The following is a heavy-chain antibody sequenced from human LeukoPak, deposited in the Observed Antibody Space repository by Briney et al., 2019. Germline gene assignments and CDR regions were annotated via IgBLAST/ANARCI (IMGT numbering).Heavy chain of an antibody. Sequence: EASVKVSCKASGYTFTGYYMHWVRQAPGQGLEWIGWINPNSGDTKHAQKSQGRVTITRNKSLSTAYMELSRLRSDDTAVYYCATQRGSYLWGTDFDYWGQGTLVTVSS. CDR2: INPNSGDT. D-gene: IGHD3-16*01. CDR3: ATQRGSYLWGTDFDY. J-gene: IGHJ4*02. V-gene: IGHV1-2*02. CDR1: GYTFTGYY.